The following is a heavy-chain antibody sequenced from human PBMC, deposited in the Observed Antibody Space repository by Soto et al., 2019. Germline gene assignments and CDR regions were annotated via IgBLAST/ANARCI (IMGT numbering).Heavy chain of an antibody. V-gene: IGHV3-66*01. J-gene: IGHJ4*02. D-gene: IGHD6-13*01. CDR1: GFTVSNSY. CDR2: IYSGGST. Sequence: PGGSLRLSCAASGFTVSNSYMSWVRQAPGKGLEWVSVIYSGGSTYYADSVKGRFTISRDNSKNTLSLQMNSLRAEDTAVYYCARGQQLAFDYWGQGTLVTVSS. CDR3: ARGQQLAFDY.